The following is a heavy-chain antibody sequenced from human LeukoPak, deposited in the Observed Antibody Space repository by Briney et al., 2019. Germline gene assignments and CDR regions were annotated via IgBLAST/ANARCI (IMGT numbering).Heavy chain of an antibody. CDR3: AKDREEYYDFWSGYLARIYFDY. Sequence: GGPLRLSCAASGFTFSSYAMSWVRQAPGKGLEWVSAISGSGGSTYYADSVKGRFTISRDNSKNTLYLQMNSLRAEDTAVYYCAKDREEYYDFWSGYLARIYFDYWGQGTLVTVSS. CDR2: ISGSGGST. D-gene: IGHD3-3*01. V-gene: IGHV3-23*01. J-gene: IGHJ4*02. CDR1: GFTFSSYA.